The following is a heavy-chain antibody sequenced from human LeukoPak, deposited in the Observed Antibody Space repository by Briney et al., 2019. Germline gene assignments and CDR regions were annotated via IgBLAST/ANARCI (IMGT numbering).Heavy chain of an antibody. CDR2: IHDSGST. V-gene: IGHV4-59*08. CDR1: GGTISSYY. CDR3: TSQVDEGY. J-gene: IGHJ4*02. Sequence: SETLSLTCTVSGGTISSYYWNWIRQPPGKGLEWIGYIHDSGSTKYNPSLKSRVAISVDTSKNQFSLKLSSVTAADTAVYYCTSQVDEGYWGQGTLVTVSS. D-gene: IGHD5-12*01.